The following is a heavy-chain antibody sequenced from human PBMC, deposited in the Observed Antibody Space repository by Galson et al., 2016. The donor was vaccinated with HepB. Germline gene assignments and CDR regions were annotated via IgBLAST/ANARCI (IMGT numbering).Heavy chain of an antibody. CDR2: VSDDGTHT. V-gene: IGHV3-30*19. Sequence: SLRLSCAASGFTFSRYGMHWVRQAPGKGLEWVAIVSDDGTHTDYADSVKGRFTISRDNSENTLYLQMNSLRAEDTSMYYCARSSSCSTINCFLPFDSWGLGTLVTVSS. J-gene: IGHJ4*02. D-gene: IGHD2-2*01. CDR1: GFTFSRYG. CDR3: ARSSSCSTINCFLPFDS.